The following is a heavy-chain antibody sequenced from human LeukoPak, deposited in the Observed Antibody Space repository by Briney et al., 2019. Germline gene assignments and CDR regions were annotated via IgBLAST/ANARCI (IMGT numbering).Heavy chain of an antibody. CDR2: INHSGST. CDR3: ARGRSYYYMDV. V-gene: IGHV4-34*01. J-gene: IGHJ6*03. CDR1: GGSFSGYY. Sequence: PETLSLACAVYGGSFSGYYWSWIRQPPGKGLEWIGDINHSGSTNYNPSLKSRVTISVDTSKNQFSLKLSSVTAADTAVYYCARGRSYYYMDVWGKGTTVTVSS.